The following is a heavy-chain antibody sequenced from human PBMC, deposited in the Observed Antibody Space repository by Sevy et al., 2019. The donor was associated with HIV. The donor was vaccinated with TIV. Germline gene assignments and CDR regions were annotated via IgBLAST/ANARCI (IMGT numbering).Heavy chain of an antibody. D-gene: IGHD3-10*01. CDR2: ISYDGRNK. CDR1: GFTFSSYG. Sequence: GGSLRLSCAASGFTFSSYGMHWVRQAPGKGLEWVAVISYDGRNKYYEDSMKGRFTISRDNSKNTLNLQMNSLRPEDTAGYYCAKDVGASMVQGMIIGDGMDVWGQGTTVTVSS. CDR3: AKDVGASMVQGMIIGDGMDV. J-gene: IGHJ6*02. V-gene: IGHV3-30*18.